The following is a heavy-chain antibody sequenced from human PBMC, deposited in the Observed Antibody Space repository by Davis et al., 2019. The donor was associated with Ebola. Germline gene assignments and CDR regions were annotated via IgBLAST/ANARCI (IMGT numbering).Heavy chain of an antibody. CDR2: IYDSGTP. CDR3: ARGTSGSFDY. J-gene: IGHJ4*02. D-gene: IGHD2-2*01. V-gene: IGHV4-39*07. CDR1: GGSISSGTYY. Sequence: SETLSLTCSVSGGSISSGTYYWGWIRQPPGKGLEWIGIIYDSGTPDYNPSLKSRVTISVDASKNQFSLKLTSMTAADTAVYYCARGTSGSFDYWGQGTLVTVSS.